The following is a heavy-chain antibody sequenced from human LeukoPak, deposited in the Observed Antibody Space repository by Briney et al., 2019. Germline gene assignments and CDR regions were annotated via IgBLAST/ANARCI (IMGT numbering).Heavy chain of an antibody. Sequence: SETLSLTCTVSGGSISKYYWSWIRQPPGKKLEWVGYVYSNGNTNYDPSLKSRLAISVDTSTNQIFLRLRFVTAADTAVYYCVREGMIAYQSWFDPWGQGTLVTVFS. CDR2: VYSNGNT. D-gene: IGHD3-22*01. CDR3: VREGMIAYQSWFDP. J-gene: IGHJ5*02. V-gene: IGHV4-59*01. CDR1: GGSISKYY.